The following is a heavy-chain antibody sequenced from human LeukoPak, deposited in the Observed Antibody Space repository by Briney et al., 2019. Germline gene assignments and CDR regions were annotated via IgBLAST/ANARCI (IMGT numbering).Heavy chain of an antibody. J-gene: IGHJ6*02. V-gene: IGHV4-31*03. CDR1: GVSISSGGYY. Sequence: SETLSLTCTVSGVSISSGGYYWSWLRQHPGKGREWIGYIYYSGSTYYNASLKSRVTISVDTSKNQFSLKLTSVTAADTAVYYCARDRYDSYPMDVWGQGTTVTVSS. CDR3: ARDRYDSYPMDV. D-gene: IGHD3-3*01. CDR2: IYYSGST.